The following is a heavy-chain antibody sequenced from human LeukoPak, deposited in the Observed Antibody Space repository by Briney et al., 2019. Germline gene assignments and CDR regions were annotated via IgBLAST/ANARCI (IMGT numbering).Heavy chain of an antibody. J-gene: IGHJ4*02. CDR2: IGPHSSAT. Sequence: ASVKVSCKSSGFTFTDYYIHWVRQAPGQGLEWMGYIGPHSSATSSPQEFQGRVTMTRDASMSTAYMELTRLTSDDTAVYYCAREGNGLLSKDFDYWGQGTLVTVSS. CDR3: AREGNGLLSKDFDY. V-gene: IGHV1-2*02. CDR1: GFTFTDYY. D-gene: IGHD2/OR15-2a*01.